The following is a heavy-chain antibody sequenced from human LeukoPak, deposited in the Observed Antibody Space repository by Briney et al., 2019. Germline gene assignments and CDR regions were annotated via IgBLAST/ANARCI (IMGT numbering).Heavy chain of an antibody. Sequence: GGSLRLSCAASGLTVSTNYMTWVRQAPGKGLEWISVIYRGGSTYYADSVKGRFTISRHNSKNTLYLQMNSLRAEDTAAYYCATETHDSPYCYGMDVWGQGTTVTVSS. V-gene: IGHV3-53*04. CDR3: ATETHDSPYCYGMDV. CDR1: GLTVSTNY. D-gene: IGHD2-15*01. CDR2: IYRGGST. J-gene: IGHJ6*02.